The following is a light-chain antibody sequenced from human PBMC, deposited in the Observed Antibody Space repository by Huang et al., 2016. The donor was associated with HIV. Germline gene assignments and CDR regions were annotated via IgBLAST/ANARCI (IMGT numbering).Light chain of an antibody. Sequence: DIQMTQSPSSLSASVGDRVTITCRSSHNIGTYLNWYQQKPGKVPNLLIYAASNLQSGVPSRVSGSGSGTDFTLTISSLQPEDFATYYCQQSFNVPRTFGQGTKVEIK. CDR3: QQSFNVPRT. J-gene: IGKJ1*01. CDR1: HNIGTY. CDR2: AAS. V-gene: IGKV1-39*01.